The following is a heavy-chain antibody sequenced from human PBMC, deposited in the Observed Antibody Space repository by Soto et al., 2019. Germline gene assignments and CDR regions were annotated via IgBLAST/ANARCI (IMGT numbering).Heavy chain of an antibody. CDR2: ISAHNGNR. V-gene: IGHV1-18*04. J-gene: IGHJ6*02. CDR1: GYTFTSYD. D-gene: IGHD3-10*01. CDR3: ARDYFWGITMVRGASDNYGMDV. Sequence: QVQLVQSGAEVKKPGASVKVSCKASGYTFTSYDISWVRQAPGQGLEWMGWISAHNGNRNYAQKNQGRVTMTTDSSTSTAYMELRSLRSDDTAVYYCARDYFWGITMVRGASDNYGMDVWGQGTTVTVSS.